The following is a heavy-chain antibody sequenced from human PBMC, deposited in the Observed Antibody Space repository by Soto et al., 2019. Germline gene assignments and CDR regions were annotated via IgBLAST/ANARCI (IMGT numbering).Heavy chain of an antibody. Sequence: PSETLSLTCTVSGGSISSSSYYWGWIRQPPGKGLEWIGSIYYSGSTYYNPSLKSRVTISVDTSKNQFSLNLSSVTAADTAVYYCARGRIHYYDTSGWFDPWGQGTLVTVSS. CDR2: IYYSGST. CDR3: ARGRIHYYDTSGWFDP. J-gene: IGHJ5*02. D-gene: IGHD3-22*01. V-gene: IGHV4-39*07. CDR1: GGSISSSSYY.